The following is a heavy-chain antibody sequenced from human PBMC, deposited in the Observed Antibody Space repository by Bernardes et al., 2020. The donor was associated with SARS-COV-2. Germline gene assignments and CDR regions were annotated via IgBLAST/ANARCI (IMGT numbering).Heavy chain of an antibody. CDR3: CGSGISDY. CDR2: ISWNSGSI. Sequence: GGSLRLSCAASGFTFDDYAMHWVRQAPGKGLEWVSGISWNSGSIGYADSVKGRFTISRDNAKNSLYLQMNSLRAEDTALYYCCGSGISDYWGQGTLVTVSS. V-gene: IGHV3-9*01. D-gene: IGHD1-20*01. J-gene: IGHJ4*02. CDR1: GFTFDDYA.